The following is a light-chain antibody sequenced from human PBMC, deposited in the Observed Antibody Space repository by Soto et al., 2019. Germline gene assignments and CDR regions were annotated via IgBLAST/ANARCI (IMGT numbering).Light chain of an antibody. J-gene: IGLJ1*01. V-gene: IGLV1-44*01. CDR1: SSNIGINT. CDR2: TNN. Sequence: QSVLTQPPSASGTPGQRVPISCSGSSSNIGINTVSWYQQLPGTAPKLLIYTNNQRPSGVPDRFSGSKSGTSASLAISGLQSEDEADYYCAAWDDSLNGLVFGTGTKVTVL. CDR3: AAWDDSLNGLV.